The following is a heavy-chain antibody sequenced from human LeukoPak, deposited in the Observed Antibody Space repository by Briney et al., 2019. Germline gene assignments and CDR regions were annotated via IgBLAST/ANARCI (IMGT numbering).Heavy chain of an antibody. Sequence: GGSLRLSCAASGFTFSSYGMHWVRRAPGKGLEWVGVIWYDGSNKYYGDSVKGRFTISRDNSKNTLYLEMNSLRAEDTAVYYCAKDGQAQVLWFGGSDYWGQGTLVTVSS. V-gene: IGHV3-33*06. CDR3: AKDGQAQVLWFGGSDY. CDR2: IWYDGSNK. D-gene: IGHD3-10*01. CDR1: GFTFSSYG. J-gene: IGHJ4*02.